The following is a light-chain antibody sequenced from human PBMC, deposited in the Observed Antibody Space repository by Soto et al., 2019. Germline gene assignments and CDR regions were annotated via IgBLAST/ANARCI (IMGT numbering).Light chain of an antibody. V-gene: IGLV1-40*01. J-gene: IGLJ2*01. CDR2: ANT. CDR1: SSNIGAGFD. Sequence: QSVLTQPPSVSGAPGQTVTISCTGTSSNIGAGFDVHWYQQLPGAAPKLLIYANTERPSGVPARFSGSKSVTSASLAITGLQPEDEADYFCLSYDTSRRGVFGGGTKLTVL. CDR3: LSYDTSRRGV.